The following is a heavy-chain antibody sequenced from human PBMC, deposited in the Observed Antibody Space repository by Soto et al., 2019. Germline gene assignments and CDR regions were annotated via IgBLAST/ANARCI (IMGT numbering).Heavy chain of an antibody. CDR1: GFTFSNYA. CDR2: FSSGGGGT. V-gene: IGHV3-23*01. J-gene: IGHJ4*02. D-gene: IGHD2-15*01. Sequence: EVQLLESGGGLLQPGGSLRLSCTASGFTFSNYAMSWVRQAPGKGLEWVSTFSSGGGGTYYADSVKGRFTISRDNSKNTLSLQMNSLRAGETAVYYCTKANRYCSGANCFTFYYWGLGTLVTVSS. CDR3: TKANRYCSGANCFTFYY.